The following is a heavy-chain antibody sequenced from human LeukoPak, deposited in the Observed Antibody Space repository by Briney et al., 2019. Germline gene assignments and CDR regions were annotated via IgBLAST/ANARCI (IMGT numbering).Heavy chain of an antibody. J-gene: IGHJ4*02. D-gene: IGHD3-3*01. CDR2: IYYSGRT. CDR3: ARRRFDFWSGYLGPVDY. CDR1: GGSISSSSYY. Sequence: SETLSLTCTVSGGSISSSSYYWGWIRQPPGKGLEWIGSIYYSGRTYYNPSLNSLVTISVVPSKNQFSLKLSSVTAADTAVYYCARRRFDFWSGYLGPVDYWGQGTLVTVSS. V-gene: IGHV4-39*01.